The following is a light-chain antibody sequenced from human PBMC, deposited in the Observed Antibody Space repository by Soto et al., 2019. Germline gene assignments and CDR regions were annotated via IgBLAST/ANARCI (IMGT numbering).Light chain of an antibody. CDR3: QHYSTYWT. J-gene: IGKJ1*01. Sequence: DIQMTQSPSTLSASVGDRVTITCRASQSISDWLAWYQQKRGESPKLLIYDVSKLESGVPSRFSGSGSGAEFTLTISSLQPDDFATYYCQHYSTYWTFGQGTKV. V-gene: IGKV1-5*01. CDR1: QSISDW. CDR2: DVS.